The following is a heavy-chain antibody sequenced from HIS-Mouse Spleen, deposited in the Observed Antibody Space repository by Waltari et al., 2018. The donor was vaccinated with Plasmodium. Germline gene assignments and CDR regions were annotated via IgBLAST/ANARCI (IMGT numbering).Heavy chain of an antibody. D-gene: IGHD3-9*01. V-gene: IGHV3-23*01. Sequence: EVQLLESGGGLVQPGVSLRLSCSASGFPFSSYAMSWFRQPPGKGLEWVSDISGSGGRKYYADSVKGRFTISRDNSKNTLYLQMNSLRAEETAVYYCAKTIKYYDILTGYPFDYWGQGTLVTVSS. CDR3: AKTIKYYDILTGYPFDY. CDR2: ISGSGGRK. J-gene: IGHJ4*02. CDR1: GFPFSSYA.